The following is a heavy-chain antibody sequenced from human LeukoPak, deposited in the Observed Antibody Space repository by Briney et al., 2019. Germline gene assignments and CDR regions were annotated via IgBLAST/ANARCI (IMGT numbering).Heavy chain of an antibody. CDR1: GGSISSYY. CDR3: ARAATMYYFDY. V-gene: IGHV4-59*01. J-gene: IGHJ4*02. Sequence: PSETLSHTCTVSGGSISSYYWSWIRQPPGKGLEWIGYIYYSGSTNYNPSLKSRVTISVDTSKNQFSLKLSSVTAADTAVYYCARAATMYYFDYWGQGTLVTVSS. CDR2: IYYSGST. D-gene: IGHD6-25*01.